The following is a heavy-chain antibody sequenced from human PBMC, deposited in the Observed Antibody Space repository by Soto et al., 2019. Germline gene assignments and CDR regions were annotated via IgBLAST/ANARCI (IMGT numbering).Heavy chain of an antibody. D-gene: IGHD3-9*01. CDR3: ASHRYFDHHTAAWFDP. CDR1: GGTFSSYT. J-gene: IGHJ5*02. CDR2: IIPILGIA. V-gene: IGHV1-69*02. Sequence: QVQLVQSGAEVKKPGSSVKVSCKASGGTFSSYTISWVRQAPGQGLEWMGRIIPILGIANYAQKFQGRVTITADKSTSTAYMELSSLRSEDTAVYYCASHRYFDHHTAAWFDPWGQGTLVIVSS.